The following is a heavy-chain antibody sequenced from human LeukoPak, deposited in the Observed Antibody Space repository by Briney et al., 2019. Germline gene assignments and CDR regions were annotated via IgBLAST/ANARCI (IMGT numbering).Heavy chain of an antibody. V-gene: IGHV4-30-4*01. CDR1: GGSISSGDYY. Sequence: SETLSLTCTVSGGSISSGDYYWSWIRLPPGKGLEWIGYIYYSGSTYYNPSLKSRVTISVDTSKNQFSLKLSSVTAADTAVYYCAISSGFLGIDYWGQGTLVTVSS. CDR3: AISSGFLGIDY. CDR2: IYYSGST. J-gene: IGHJ4*02. D-gene: IGHD6-19*01.